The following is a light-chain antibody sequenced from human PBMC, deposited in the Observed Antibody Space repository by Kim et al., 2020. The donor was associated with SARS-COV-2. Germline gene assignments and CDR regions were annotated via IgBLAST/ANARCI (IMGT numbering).Light chain of an antibody. CDR1: SSDVGGYNH. CDR3: LSFRISSSPWV. J-gene: IGLJ3*02. Sequence: QSALTQPASVSGSPGQSITISCTGTSSDVGGYNHVSWYQQHPGKAPKLVIYEVNKRPSGVSNRFSGSKSGNTASLTISSLQAEDEADFYCLSFRISSSPWVVGGGTQLTVL. V-gene: IGLV2-14*01. CDR2: EVN.